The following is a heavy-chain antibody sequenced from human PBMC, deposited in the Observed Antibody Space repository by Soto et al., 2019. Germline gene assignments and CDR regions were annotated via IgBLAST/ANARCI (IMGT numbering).Heavy chain of an antibody. D-gene: IGHD6-19*01. CDR2: TYYRSKWYN. CDR1: GDSVSSNSAA. J-gene: IGHJ6*02. V-gene: IGHV6-1*01. CDR3: ARSPREQWLVLYYYGMDV. Sequence: PSQTLSLTCAISGDSVSSNSAAWNWIRPSPSRGLEWLGRTYYRSKWYNDYAVSVKSRITINPDTSKNQFSLQLNSVTPEDTAVYYCARSPREQWLVLYYYGMDVWGQGTTVTVSS.